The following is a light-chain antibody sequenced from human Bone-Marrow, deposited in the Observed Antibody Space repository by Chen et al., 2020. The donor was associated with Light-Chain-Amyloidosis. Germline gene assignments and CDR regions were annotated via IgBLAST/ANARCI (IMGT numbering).Light chain of an antibody. Sequence: NFMLTHSHSVSESPGKTVIISCTRSSGSLATNYVQWYQQRPGSSPATVIYADDRSTSGVPDRFSGSSARSSNSASLTISGLNTEDEADYSCQSYQGSSLGVFGGGTKLTVL. V-gene: IGLV6-57*01. CDR3: QSYQGSSLGV. CDR2: ADD. J-gene: IGLJ3*02. CDR1: SGSLATNY.